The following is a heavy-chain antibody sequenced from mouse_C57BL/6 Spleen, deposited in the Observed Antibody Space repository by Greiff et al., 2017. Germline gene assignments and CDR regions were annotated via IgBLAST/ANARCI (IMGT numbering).Heavy chain of an antibody. CDR3: AGTDGCWLAY. J-gene: IGHJ3*01. V-gene: IGHV1-61*01. Sequence: VQLQKPGAELVRPGSSVKLSCKASGYTFTSYWMAWVKQRPGQGLEWIGNIYPSDSETHYTQKFKDQATLSVDKASSTLYLQLSSLTSEDSAVXYCAGTDGCWLAYWGQGTLVTVSA. CDR2: IYPSDSET. CDR1: GYTFTSYW. D-gene: IGHD2-3*01.